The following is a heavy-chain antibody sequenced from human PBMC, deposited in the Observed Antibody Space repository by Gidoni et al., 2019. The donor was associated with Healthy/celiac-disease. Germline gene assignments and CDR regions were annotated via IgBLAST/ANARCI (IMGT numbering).Heavy chain of an antibody. CDR3: AREGLDYGDNSHAPDAFDI. CDR2: IIPIFGTA. Sequence: QVQLVQSGAEVKKPGSSVKVSCKASGGTFSSYAISWVRQAPGQGLEWMGGIIPIFGTANYAQKFQGRVTITADKSTSTAYMELSSLRSEDTAVYYCAREGLDYGDNSHAPDAFDIWGQGTMVTVSS. J-gene: IGHJ3*02. D-gene: IGHD4-17*01. V-gene: IGHV1-69*06. CDR1: GGTFSSYA.